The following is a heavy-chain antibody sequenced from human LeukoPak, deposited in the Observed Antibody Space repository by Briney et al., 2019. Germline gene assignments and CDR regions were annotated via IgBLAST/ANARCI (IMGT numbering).Heavy chain of an antibody. V-gene: IGHV3-21*01. Sequence: PGGSLRLSCAASGFTFSSYLMNWVRQAPGKGLEWVSSISSGGSYIYYADSVKGRFTISRDNAKNSLYLKMNSLRAEDTAAYYCARGSSGSDAFDIWGQGTMVTVSS. D-gene: IGHD6-19*01. CDR2: ISSGGSYI. CDR3: ARGSSGSDAFDI. CDR1: GFTFSSYL. J-gene: IGHJ3*02.